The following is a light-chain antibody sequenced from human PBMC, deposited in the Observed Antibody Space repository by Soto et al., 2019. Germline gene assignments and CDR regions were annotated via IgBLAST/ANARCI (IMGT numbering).Light chain of an antibody. J-gene: IGLJ1*01. Sequence: QSVLTQPASVSGSPGQSITLSCTGTSSDVGGYNFVSWYQQHPDKAPKLMIYDVTNRPSGGSKRFAGSKSGNTASLTISGLQAEYEADYYCSSYTSISTYVFGTGTKVTVL. CDR2: DVT. CDR1: SSDVGGYNF. V-gene: IGLV2-14*01. CDR3: SSYTSISTYV.